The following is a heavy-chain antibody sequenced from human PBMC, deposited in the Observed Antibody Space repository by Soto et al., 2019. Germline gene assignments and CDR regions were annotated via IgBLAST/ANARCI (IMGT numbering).Heavy chain of an antibody. J-gene: IGHJ3*02. D-gene: IGHD1-1*01. CDR2: MSHSGGT. V-gene: IGHV4-34*01. CDR1: GGSVNSGNYY. Sequence: QVQLQQWGAGLLKPSETLSLTCAVFGGSVNSGNYYWSWIRQPPGKGLEWIGEMSHSGGTHFNQSLKSRVTISVDTSKYQFSLKMSSVTAADTALYYCARVERGTATTVVVSFDIWGPGTMVTVSS. CDR3: ARVERGTATTVVVSFDI.